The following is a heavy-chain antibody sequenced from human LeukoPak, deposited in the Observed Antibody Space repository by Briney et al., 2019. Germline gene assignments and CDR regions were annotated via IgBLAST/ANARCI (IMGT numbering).Heavy chain of an antibody. V-gene: IGHV3-48*04. CDR3: ARAREGSYYYDTSGYYPDY. CDR2: ISSSSSTI. Sequence: GGSLRLSCAASGFTFSGYSMNWVRQAPGKGLEWVSYISSSSSTIYYADSVKGRFTISRDNAKNSLYLQMNSVRAEDTAVYYCARAREGSYYYDTSGYYPDYWGQGTLVTVSS. J-gene: IGHJ4*02. D-gene: IGHD3-22*01. CDR1: GFTFSGYS.